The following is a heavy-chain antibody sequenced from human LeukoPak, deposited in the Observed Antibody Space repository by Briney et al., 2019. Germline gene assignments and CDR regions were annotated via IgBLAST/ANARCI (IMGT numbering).Heavy chain of an antibody. CDR2: IKKDGSEK. Sequence: GGSLRLSCAASGFTFSSYWMSWVRQAPGKGLEGVANIKKDGSEKYYVDSVKGRFTISRDNAKNSLYLQMNSLRAEDTAVYYCARPLRLGAAIGGGYFDYWGQGTLVTVSS. V-gene: IGHV3-7*03. CDR1: GFTFSSYW. D-gene: IGHD2-2*01. CDR3: ARPLRLGAAIGGGYFDY. J-gene: IGHJ4*02.